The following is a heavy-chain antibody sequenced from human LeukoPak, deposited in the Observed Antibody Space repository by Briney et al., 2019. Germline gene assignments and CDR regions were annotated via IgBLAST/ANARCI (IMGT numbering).Heavy chain of an antibody. V-gene: IGHV3-73*01. CDR2: IRSKANSYVT. Sequence: GGSLRLSCAASGLSFSGSAMHWVRQASGRGLEWLGRIRSKANSYVTAYAGSVNGRFIISRDDSRNTAYLQMNSLQTEDTAVYYCTRHSDKYCSGAGCYVYNFYGMDVWGQGTTVTVSS. J-gene: IGHJ6*02. CDR3: TRHSDKYCSGAGCYVYNFYGMDV. CDR1: GLSFSGSA. D-gene: IGHD2-15*01.